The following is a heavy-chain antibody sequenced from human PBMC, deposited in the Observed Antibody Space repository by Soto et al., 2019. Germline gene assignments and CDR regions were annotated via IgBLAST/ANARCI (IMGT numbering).Heavy chain of an antibody. J-gene: IGHJ6*02. Sequence: GGSLRLSCAASGFTFSSYWMSWVRQAPGKGLEWVANIKQDGSEKQYVDSVRGRFTISRDNAENSLYLQMNSLRAADTGVYYCVRENYYYGMDVWGQGTTVTVSS. CDR3: VRENYYYGMDV. CDR2: IKQDGSEK. CDR1: GFTFSSYW. V-gene: IGHV3-7*01.